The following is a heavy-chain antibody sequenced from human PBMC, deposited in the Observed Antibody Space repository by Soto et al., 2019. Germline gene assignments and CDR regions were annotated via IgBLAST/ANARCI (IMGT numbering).Heavy chain of an antibody. Sequence: EVQLLESGGGLVQPGGSLRLSCAASGFTFSSYAMSWVRQAPGKGLEWVSAISGSGGSTYYADSVKGRFTISRDNSKNTRYLQMNSLRAEDTAVYYCAKDRHPDHNYYGMDVWGQGTTVTVSS. CDR3: AKDRHPDHNYYGMDV. V-gene: IGHV3-23*01. CDR1: GFTFSSYA. CDR2: ISGSGGST. J-gene: IGHJ6*02.